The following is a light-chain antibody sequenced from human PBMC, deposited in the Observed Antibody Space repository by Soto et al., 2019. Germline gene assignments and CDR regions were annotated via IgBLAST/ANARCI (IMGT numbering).Light chain of an antibody. CDR2: AAP. J-gene: IGKJ3*01. V-gene: IGKV1-39*01. CDR1: QSIGNF. CDR3: QQSYTSPAFT. Sequence: DIQMTQSPSSLSASIGDRVSITCRASQSIGNFLNWYQQKPGKVPKLLIYAAPNLHSGVPSRFSGSGSGTEFTLTISSLQLEDFAAYYCQQSYTSPAFTFGPGTRVNAK.